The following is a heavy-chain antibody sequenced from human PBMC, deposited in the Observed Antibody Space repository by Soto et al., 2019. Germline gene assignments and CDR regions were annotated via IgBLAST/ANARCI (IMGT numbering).Heavy chain of an antibody. Sequence: GGSLRLSCVVSGFTFSTSAMNWVRQAPGKGLEYVSTISTNGISTYYAKSVKGRFTISRDNSRNTLYLQMGSLRPEDMAVYYCARGYCSAAGCYPNDAFDIWGQGIMVTVSS. D-gene: IGHD2-2*01. CDR1: GFTFSTSA. J-gene: IGHJ3*02. CDR2: ISTNGIST. CDR3: ARGYCSAAGCYPNDAFDI. V-gene: IGHV3-64*01.